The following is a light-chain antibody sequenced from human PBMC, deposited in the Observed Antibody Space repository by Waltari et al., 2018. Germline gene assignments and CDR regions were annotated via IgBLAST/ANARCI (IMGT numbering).Light chain of an antibody. CDR2: GAS. Sequence: DIQMTQSPSSVSAFLGDRVTITCRASQSINNWLAWYQQKPGKAPKLLIYGASDLHSGVPSRFSGSGAGTDFTLTISSLQAEDFATYYCQQVNSFPATFGGGTTVEIK. J-gene: IGKJ4*01. V-gene: IGKV1-12*01. CDR1: QSINNW. CDR3: QQVNSFPAT.